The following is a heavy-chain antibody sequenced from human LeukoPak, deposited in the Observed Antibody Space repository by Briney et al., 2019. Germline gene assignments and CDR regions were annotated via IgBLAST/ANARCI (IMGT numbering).Heavy chain of an antibody. Sequence: PGGSLRLSCAASGFTFSSYSMNWVRQAPGKGLEWVSSVSSSSNYIYYADSVKGRFTISRDNAKNSLYLQMNSLRAEDTTVYYCARSEYYYDSSGYCFDYWGQGTLVTVSS. CDR3: ARSEYYYDSSGYCFDY. CDR1: GFTFSSYS. D-gene: IGHD3-22*01. CDR2: VSSSSNYI. J-gene: IGHJ4*02. V-gene: IGHV3-21*01.